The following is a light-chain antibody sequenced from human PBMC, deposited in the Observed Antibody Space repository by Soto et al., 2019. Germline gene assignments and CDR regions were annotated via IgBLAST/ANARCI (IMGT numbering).Light chain of an antibody. CDR2: AAS. Sequence: DIQMTQSPSSLSASVGDRVTITCRASQSISSYLNWYQQKPGKAPKLLIYAASSLQSGVPSRFSGSGSATDFTLTISSLQPEDFATYDCQQSYSTPLTFGGGTKVEIK. CDR3: QQSYSTPLT. CDR1: QSISSY. V-gene: IGKV1-39*01. J-gene: IGKJ4*01.